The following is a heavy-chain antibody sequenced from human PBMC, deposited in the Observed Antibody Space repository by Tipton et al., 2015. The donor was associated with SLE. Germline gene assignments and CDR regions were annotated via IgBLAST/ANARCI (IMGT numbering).Heavy chain of an antibody. CDR2: IYYTGGT. V-gene: IGHV4-59*01. CDR3: ARASGGNSPY. J-gene: IGHJ4*02. D-gene: IGHD4-23*01. Sequence: TLSLTCTVSGGSIRSFYWSWIRQPPGKGLEWIGNIYYTGGTNYNPSLKSRVTISVDTSKNQFSLNLTSVTAADTAIYYCARASGGNSPYWGQGTLVTFSS. CDR1: GGSIRSFY.